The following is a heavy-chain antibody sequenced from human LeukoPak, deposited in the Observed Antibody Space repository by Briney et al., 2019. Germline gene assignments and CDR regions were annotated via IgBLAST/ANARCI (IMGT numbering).Heavy chain of an antibody. D-gene: IGHD4-17*01. CDR2: IDQDGSEQ. V-gene: IGHV3-7*01. CDR1: GFTFSGYS. Sequence: GGSLRLSCAASGFTFSGYSMNWVRQAPGKGLEWVANIDQDGSEQYYLDSVKGRFTISRDNAKNSLYLQMNSLRAEDTAVYYCASYSYGDYVLDYWGQGTLVTVSS. CDR3: ASYSYGDYVLDY. J-gene: IGHJ4*02.